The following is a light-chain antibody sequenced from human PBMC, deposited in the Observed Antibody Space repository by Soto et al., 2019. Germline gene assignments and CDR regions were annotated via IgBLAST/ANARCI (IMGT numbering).Light chain of an antibody. CDR1: ERLTTN. CDR3: QQYDKWPRT. CDR2: GTY. Sequence: EIVMTQSPATLSVSPGEGVTLSCRASERLTTNLAWYQQSPGQAPRLLIYGTYTRATGIPTRFSGSGTGTEFTRTIIRLEFEDFAVCCCQQYDKWPRTCGGGTKVDIK. V-gene: IGKV3D-15*01. J-gene: IGKJ4*01.